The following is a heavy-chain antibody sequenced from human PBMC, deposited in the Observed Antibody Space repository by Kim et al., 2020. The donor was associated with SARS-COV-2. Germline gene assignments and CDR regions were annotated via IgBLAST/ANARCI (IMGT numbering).Heavy chain of an antibody. J-gene: IGHJ4*02. CDR3: TRHYYNSGSYPV. V-gene: IGHV3-15*01. CDR1: GFTVSNAL. D-gene: IGHD3-10*01. Sequence: GGSLRLSCAASGFTVSNALVTWVRQAPGKGLEWVGHIKSRSDGGTTDYTAPVKGRFTISREDSNNTVYLQMNSLKTEDTAVYYCTRHYYNSGSYPVWGQGNLVSVSS. CDR2: IKSRSDGGTT.